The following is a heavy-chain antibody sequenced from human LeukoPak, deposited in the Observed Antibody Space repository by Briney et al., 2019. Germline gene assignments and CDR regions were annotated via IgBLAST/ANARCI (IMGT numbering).Heavy chain of an antibody. D-gene: IGHD6-19*01. Sequence: SETLSLTCTVSGGSISTDNWWHWIRQSPGKGLEWIGEIYHNGDTHYNPSLKSRVTMSVDTSKNQFYLKVNYVTAADTATYYCAREVAAGSYRGFDYWGQGTLVTVSS. CDR1: GGSISTDNW. J-gene: IGHJ4*01. V-gene: IGHV4-4*02. CDR2: IYHNGDT. CDR3: AREVAAGSYRGFDY.